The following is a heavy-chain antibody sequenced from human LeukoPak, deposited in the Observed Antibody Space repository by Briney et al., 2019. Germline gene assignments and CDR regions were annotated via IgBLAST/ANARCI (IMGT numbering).Heavy chain of an antibody. V-gene: IGHV3-64*01. CDR1: GFTFSSYS. Sequence: PGGSLRLSCAASGFTFSSYSMNWVRQAPGKGLEYVSAVSDNGGSTYYANSVKGRFTISRDNSKSTLYLQMGTLRPEDMATYYYARVSRELLQGGYHSYCGMDVWGQGTTVTVSS. J-gene: IGHJ6*02. D-gene: IGHD1-26*01. CDR2: VSDNGGST. CDR3: ARVSRELLQGGYHSYCGMDV.